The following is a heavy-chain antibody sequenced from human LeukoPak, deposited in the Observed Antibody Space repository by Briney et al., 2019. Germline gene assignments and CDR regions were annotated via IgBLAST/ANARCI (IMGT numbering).Heavy chain of an antibody. J-gene: IGHJ4*02. CDR1: GFTFSSYS. Sequence: GGSLRLSCAASGFTFSSYSMNWVRQAPGKGLEWVSSISSSSSYIYYADSVKGRLTISRDNAKNSLYLQMNSLRAEDTAVYYCARGLVQDVGLDYWGQGTLVTVSS. D-gene: IGHD6-6*01. CDR2: ISSSSSYI. V-gene: IGHV3-21*01. CDR3: ARGLVQDVGLDY.